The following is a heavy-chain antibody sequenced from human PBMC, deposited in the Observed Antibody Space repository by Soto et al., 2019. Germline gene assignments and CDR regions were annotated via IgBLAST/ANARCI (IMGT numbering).Heavy chain of an antibody. CDR3: ARESYYDFWSGYYWGNAFDS. D-gene: IGHD3-3*01. CDR1: GFTFSSYW. Sequence: EVQLVESGGGLVQPGGSLRLSCAASGFTFSSYWMSWVRQAPGKGLEWVANIKQDGSEKYYVDSVKGRFTISRDNAKNSLYLQMNSLSAEDTAVYYCARESYYDFWSGYYWGNAFDSWGQGTMVTVSS. V-gene: IGHV3-7*01. CDR2: IKQDGSEK. J-gene: IGHJ3*02.